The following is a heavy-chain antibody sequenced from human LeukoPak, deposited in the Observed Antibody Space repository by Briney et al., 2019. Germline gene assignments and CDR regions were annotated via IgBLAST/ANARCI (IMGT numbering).Heavy chain of an antibody. D-gene: IGHD3-10*01. J-gene: IGHJ4*02. CDR2: ISPDGTSK. Sequence: GGSLRLSCVASKFIFIDSPMHWVRQPPGKGLQWVAVISPDGTSKYYADSVKGRFTISRDNSKNTLYLQMNSLRAEDTAVYYCARGADYVLLWFGELKYWGQGTLVTVSS. CDR3: ARGADYVLLWFGELKY. V-gene: IGHV3-30*03. CDR1: KFIFIDSP.